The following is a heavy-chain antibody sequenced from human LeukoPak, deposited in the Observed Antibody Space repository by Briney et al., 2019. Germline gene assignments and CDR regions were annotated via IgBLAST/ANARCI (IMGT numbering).Heavy chain of an antibody. CDR1: GFTFSSYA. D-gene: IGHD3-10*02. CDR2: ISGSGGRT. Sequence: PGGSLRLSCAASGFTFSSYAMSWVRQAPEKGLEWVSTISGSGGRTYYADSVKGRFTISRDNSKKTLYLQMNSLRAEDTVIYYCAKALFGDRRVGAFGIWGLGTMLTVSS. CDR3: AKALFGDRRVGAFGI. J-gene: IGHJ3*02. V-gene: IGHV3-23*01.